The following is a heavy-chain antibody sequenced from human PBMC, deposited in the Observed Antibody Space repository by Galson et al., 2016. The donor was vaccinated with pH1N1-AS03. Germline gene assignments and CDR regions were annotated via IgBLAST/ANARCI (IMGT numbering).Heavy chain of an antibody. CDR1: GFTFRNYA. V-gene: IGHV3-23*01. D-gene: IGHD6-19*01. J-gene: IGHJ3*02. Sequence: SLRLSCAASGFTFRNYAMSWVRQAPGKGLEWVSGISVRGGITFYADSVKGRFTISRDNSKNTLYLQMNSLRAEDTAVYYCAKGSSGWAHDAVDIWGQGTMVTVSS. CDR2: ISVRGGIT. CDR3: AKGSSGWAHDAVDI.